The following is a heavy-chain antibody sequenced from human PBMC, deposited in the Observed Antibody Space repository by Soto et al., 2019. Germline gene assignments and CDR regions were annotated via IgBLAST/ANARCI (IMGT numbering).Heavy chain of an antibody. Sequence: APVNVSCKASGYTFTSYGISWVRQAPGQGLEWMGWISAYNGNTNYAQKLQGRVTISVDTSKNQFSLKLSSVTAADTAVYYCARTKAARSSGMDVWGQGTTVT. CDR2: ISAYNGNT. D-gene: IGHD6-6*01. CDR3: ARTKAARSSGMDV. J-gene: IGHJ6*02. V-gene: IGHV1-18*01. CDR1: GYTFTSYG.